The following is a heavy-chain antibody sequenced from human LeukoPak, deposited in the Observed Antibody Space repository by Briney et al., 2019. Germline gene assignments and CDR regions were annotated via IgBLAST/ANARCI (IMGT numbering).Heavy chain of an antibody. CDR1: GDSISGQTYS. Sequence: PSETLSLTCTVSGDSISGQTYSWGWARHPPGKGLEWIGYLYYTENTYYNPSLKSRATMSVDTSKIQFSLRPSSVTAEDTGIYYCVRYRSGSGRFDDWGQGTLVTVSS. J-gene: IGHJ4*02. CDR3: VRYRSGSGRFDD. V-gene: IGHV4-39*01. D-gene: IGHD3-16*02. CDR2: LYYTENT.